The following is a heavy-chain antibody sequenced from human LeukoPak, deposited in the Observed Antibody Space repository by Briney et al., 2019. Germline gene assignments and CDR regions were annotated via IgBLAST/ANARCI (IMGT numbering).Heavy chain of an antibody. V-gene: IGHV3-30*02. D-gene: IGHD5-18*01. Sequence: PGGSLRLSCAASGFTFSSYAMSWVRQAPGKGLEWVAFIRYDGSNKYYADSVKGRFTISGDNSKNTLYLQMNSLRAEDTAVYYCAKESGYSYGYNPQYFDYWGQGTLVTVSS. CDR3: AKESGYSYGYNPQYFDY. CDR1: GFTFSSYA. J-gene: IGHJ4*02. CDR2: IRYDGSNK.